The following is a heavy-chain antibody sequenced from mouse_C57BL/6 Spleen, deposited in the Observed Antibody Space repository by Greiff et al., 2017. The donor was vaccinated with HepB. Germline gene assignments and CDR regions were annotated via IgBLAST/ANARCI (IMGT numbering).Heavy chain of an antibody. D-gene: IGHD4-1*01. J-gene: IGHJ3*01. CDR3: TTAGTGFAY. Sequence: EVQLVESGAELVRPGASVKLSCTASGFNIKDDYMHWVKQRPEQGLEWIGWIDPENGDTEYASKFQGKATITADTPSNTAYLQLSSLTSEDTAVYYCTTAGTGFAYWGQGTLVTVSA. CDR1: GFNIKDDY. CDR2: IDPENGDT. V-gene: IGHV14-4*01.